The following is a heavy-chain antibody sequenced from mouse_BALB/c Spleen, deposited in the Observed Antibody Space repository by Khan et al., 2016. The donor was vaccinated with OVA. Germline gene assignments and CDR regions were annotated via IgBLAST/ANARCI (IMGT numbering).Heavy chain of an antibody. V-gene: IGHV1-31*01. CDR3: ARGTFAY. CDR2: IDPFNGDT. D-gene: IGHD3-3*01. J-gene: IGHJ3*01. Sequence: VQLQQSGPELMKPGASVKISCKASGYSFTSYYMHWMKQSHGKSLGWIGYIDPFNGDTDYNQKFQGKATLTVDKSSSTAYMHLSSLTSEDSAVYYCARGTFAYWGQGTLVTVSA. CDR1: GYSFTSYY.